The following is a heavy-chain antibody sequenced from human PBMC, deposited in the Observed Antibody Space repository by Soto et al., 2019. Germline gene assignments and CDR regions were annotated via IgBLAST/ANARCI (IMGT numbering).Heavy chain of an antibody. Sequence: GGSLRLSCAASGFTFSSYGMHWVRQAPGKGLEWVAVIWYDGSNKYYADSVKGRFTISRDNSKNTLYLQMNSLRAEDTAVYYCARTYPDGQHGGGSLGFDYWGQGTLVTVSS. V-gene: IGHV3-33*01. D-gene: IGHD3-16*01. CDR2: IWYDGSNK. J-gene: IGHJ4*02. CDR3: ARTYPDGQHGGGSLGFDY. CDR1: GFTFSSYG.